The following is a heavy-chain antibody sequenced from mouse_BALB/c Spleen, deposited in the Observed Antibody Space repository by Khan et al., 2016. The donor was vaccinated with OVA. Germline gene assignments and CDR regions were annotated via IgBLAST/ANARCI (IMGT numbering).Heavy chain of an antibody. CDR2: IDPFNDDT. CDR1: GYSFTTYY. J-gene: IGHJ3*01. V-gene: IGHV1S135*01. D-gene: IGHD1-1*01. Sequence: LQQSGPELMKPGASVKISCKASGYSFTTYYIHWVKQSHGKSLEWIGYIDPFNDDTNYNQKFKGKATLTVDKSSSTAYMHLSGLTAEDAAVDYCARHGSISWFAYWGQGTLVTVSA. CDR3: ARHGSISWFAY.